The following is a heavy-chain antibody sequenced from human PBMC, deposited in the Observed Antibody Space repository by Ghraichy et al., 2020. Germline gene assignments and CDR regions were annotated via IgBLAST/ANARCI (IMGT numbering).Heavy chain of an antibody. J-gene: IGHJ4*02. D-gene: IGHD1-26*01. V-gene: IGHV3-53*01. CDR3: ARDTRYHGTYSNY. CDR1: GFTVSSNY. CDR2: IYIGGST. Sequence: GESLNISCAASGFTVSSNYMNWVRQAPGKGLEWVSVIYIGGSTDYADSVRGRFTISRDSSKNTVYLQMNSLRADDTAVYYCARDTRYHGTYSNYWGQGTLVTVSS.